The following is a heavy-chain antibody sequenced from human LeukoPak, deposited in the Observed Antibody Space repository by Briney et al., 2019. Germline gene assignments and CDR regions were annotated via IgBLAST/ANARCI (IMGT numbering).Heavy chain of an antibody. V-gene: IGHV1-2*02. CDR2: ISPNSGDT. Sequence: ASVKLSFKASGYTFTGYYMHWVRQAPGQGLEWMGWISPNSGDTDIAQKFQGRVTITRDTSIATSYMEVDSLTFDDTAVYYCARESACGTTNCLAPADWLDPWGQGTLVIVSS. D-gene: IGHD2-2*01. J-gene: IGHJ5*02. CDR1: GYTFTGYY. CDR3: ARESACGTTNCLAPADWLDP.